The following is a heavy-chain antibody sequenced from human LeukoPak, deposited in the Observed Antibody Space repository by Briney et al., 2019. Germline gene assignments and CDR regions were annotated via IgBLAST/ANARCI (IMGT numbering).Heavy chain of an antibody. Sequence: SETLSLTCTVSGDSISSYYWSWIRQPPGKGLEWIGYIYYSGSTNYNPSLKSRLTISVDTSKNQFSLKLTSVTAADTAVYYCARDRYFDWLHAFDIWGQGTMVTVSS. J-gene: IGHJ3*02. CDR3: ARDRYFDWLHAFDI. CDR2: IYYSGST. V-gene: IGHV4-59*01. CDR1: GDSISSYY. D-gene: IGHD3-9*01.